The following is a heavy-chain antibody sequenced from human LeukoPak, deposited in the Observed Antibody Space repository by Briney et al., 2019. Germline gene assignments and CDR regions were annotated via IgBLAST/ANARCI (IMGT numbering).Heavy chain of an antibody. CDR3: ARDNGGWSLDP. J-gene: IGHJ5*02. D-gene: IGHD6-19*01. V-gene: IGHV3-21*01. Sequence: SVKGRFTISRDNAKNSLYLQMDSLGPEDTAVYYCARDNGGWSLDPWGQGTLVTVSS.